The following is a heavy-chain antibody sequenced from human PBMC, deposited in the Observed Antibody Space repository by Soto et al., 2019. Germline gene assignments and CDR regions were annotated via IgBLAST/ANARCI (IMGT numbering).Heavy chain of an antibody. D-gene: IGHD2-2*02. Sequence: GGSLRLSCAASGFTFSSYGMHWVRQAPGKGLEWVAVISYDGSNKYYADSVKGRFTISRDNSKNTLYLQMNSLRAEDTAVYYCVVSLGYTELFDYWGQGTLVTVSS. CDR1: GFTFSSYG. CDR3: VVSLGYTELFDY. V-gene: IGHV3-30*03. J-gene: IGHJ4*02. CDR2: ISYDGSNK.